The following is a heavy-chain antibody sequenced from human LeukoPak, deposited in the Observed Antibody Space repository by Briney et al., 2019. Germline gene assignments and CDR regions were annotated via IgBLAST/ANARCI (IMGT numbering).Heavy chain of an antibody. J-gene: IGHJ3*02. CDR3: AREAGNLDAFDI. V-gene: IGHV3-48*04. D-gene: IGHD6-13*01. CDR2: ISSSSSTI. CDR1: GFTFSSYS. Sequence: GGSLRLSCAASGFTFSSYSMNWVRQAPGKGLEWVSYISSSSSTIYYADSVKGRFAISRDNAKNSLYLQMNSLRAEDTAVYYCAREAGNLDAFDIWGQGTMVTVSS.